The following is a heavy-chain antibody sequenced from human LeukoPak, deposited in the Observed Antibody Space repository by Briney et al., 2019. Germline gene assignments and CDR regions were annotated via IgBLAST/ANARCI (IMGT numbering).Heavy chain of an antibody. D-gene: IGHD3-10*01. V-gene: IGHV3-30*04. Sequence: GGSLRLSCAASGFTFSRHAMHWVRQAPDKGLQWVSVISYDANNKYYANSVKGRFTISRDNSKNTIYLQMLNLRPEDTAVYYCAREAYGSGTYYNVEFDSWGQGTLVTVSS. CDR3: AREAYGSGTYYNVEFDS. CDR1: GFTFSRHA. J-gene: IGHJ4*02. CDR2: ISYDANNK.